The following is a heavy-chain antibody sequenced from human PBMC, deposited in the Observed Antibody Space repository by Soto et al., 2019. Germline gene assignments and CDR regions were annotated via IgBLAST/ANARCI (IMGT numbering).Heavy chain of an antibody. CDR1: SGSISSSNW. D-gene: IGHD6-19*01. J-gene: IGHJ4*02. Sequence: QVQLQESGPGLVKPSGTLSLTCAVSSGSISSSNWWSWVRQPPGKGLEWIGEIYHSGSTNYNPSLESRVTISVDKSKNQFSLKLSSVTAADTAVYYCARTRYSSGWSRRWLDYWGQGTLVTVSS. CDR2: IYHSGST. CDR3: ARTRYSSGWSRRWLDY. V-gene: IGHV4-4*02.